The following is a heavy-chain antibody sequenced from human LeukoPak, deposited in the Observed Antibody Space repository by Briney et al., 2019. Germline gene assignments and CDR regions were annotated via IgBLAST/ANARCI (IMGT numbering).Heavy chain of an antibody. Sequence: ASVKVSCKASGYTFTSYGISWVRQAPGQGLEWMGWISAYNGNTNYAQKLQGRVTMTTDTSTSTAYMELRSLRSDDTAVYYCARDTVPKISGSYNWFDPWGQGTLVTVSS. CDR3: ARDTVPKISGSYNWFDP. D-gene: IGHD1-26*01. V-gene: IGHV1-18*01. CDR1: GYTFTSYG. J-gene: IGHJ5*02. CDR2: ISAYNGNT.